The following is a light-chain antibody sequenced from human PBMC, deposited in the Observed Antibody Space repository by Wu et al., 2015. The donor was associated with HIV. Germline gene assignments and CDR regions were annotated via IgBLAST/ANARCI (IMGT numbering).Light chain of an antibody. V-gene: IGKV3-15*01. CDR2: GAS. CDR1: QSISNN. CDR3: QQYSNWPPSYT. Sequence: EIVMTQSPATLSVSLGERVTLSCRASQSISNNLAWYQQQPGQAPRLLIYGASTRATGFPARFSGSGSGIEFTLTISSMQSEDFAVYYCQQYSNWPPSYTFGQGTKLQIK. J-gene: IGKJ2*01.